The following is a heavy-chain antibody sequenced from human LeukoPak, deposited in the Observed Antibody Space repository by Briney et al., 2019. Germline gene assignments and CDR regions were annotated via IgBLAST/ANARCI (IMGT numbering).Heavy chain of an antibody. Sequence: PSETLSLTCAVYGGSFSGYYWSWVRQAPGKGLEWVANIKQDESEKYYIDSVKGRFSISRDNARNSFDLQMNSLRAEDTAVYYCARDHLNDNGDSYFDYWGQGILVTVSS. CDR1: GGSFSGYY. J-gene: IGHJ4*02. V-gene: IGHV3-7*01. CDR3: ARDHLNDNGDSYFDY. CDR2: IKQDESEK. D-gene: IGHD4-17*01.